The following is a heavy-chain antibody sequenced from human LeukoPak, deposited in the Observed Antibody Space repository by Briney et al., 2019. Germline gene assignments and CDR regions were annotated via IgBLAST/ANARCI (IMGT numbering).Heavy chain of an antibody. CDR2: IHHSGST. J-gene: IGHJ5*02. Sequence: PSETLSLTCTVSGGSISGYYWSWIRQPPGKGLEWIGFIHHSGSTSYNPSLKSRVTMPVDTSKNQFSLKLTSVTAADTAVYFCAGNRGDTSGYYYAWGQGTLVTVSS. CDR1: GGSISGYY. V-gene: IGHV4-59*01. CDR3: AGNRGDTSGYYYA. D-gene: IGHD3-22*01.